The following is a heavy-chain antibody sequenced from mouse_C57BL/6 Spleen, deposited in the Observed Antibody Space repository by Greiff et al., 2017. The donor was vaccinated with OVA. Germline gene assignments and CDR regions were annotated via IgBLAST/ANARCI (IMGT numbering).Heavy chain of an antibody. J-gene: IGHJ1*03. CDR3: ARSNWDGWYFDV. CDR1: GYSITSDY. CDR2: ISYSGST. D-gene: IGHD4-1*01. Sequence: EVQLQQGGLGLAKPSQTPPLTCSVTGYSITSDYWNWIRKFPGNKLEYMGYISYSGSTYYNPSLKSRISITRDTSKNQYYLQLNSVTTEDTAAYYCARSNWDGWYFDVWGTGTTVTVSS. V-gene: IGHV3-8*01.